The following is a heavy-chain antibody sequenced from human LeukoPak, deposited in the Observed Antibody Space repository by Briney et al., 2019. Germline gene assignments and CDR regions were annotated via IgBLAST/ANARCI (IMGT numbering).Heavy chain of an antibody. D-gene: IGHD1-26*01. Sequence: GGSLRLSCAASGFTFDDYAMHWVRQAPGKGLEWVSGISWNSGSIGYADSVKGRFTISRDNAKNSLYLQMNRLRAEDTALYYCATAPMGYSGSQTGYWGQGTLVTVSS. CDR2: ISWNSGSI. V-gene: IGHV3-9*01. J-gene: IGHJ4*02. CDR1: GFTFDDYA. CDR3: ATAPMGYSGSQTGY.